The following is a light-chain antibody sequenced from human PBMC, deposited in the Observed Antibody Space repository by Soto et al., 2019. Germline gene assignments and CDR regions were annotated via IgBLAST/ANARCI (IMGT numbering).Light chain of an antibody. CDR2: GAF. CDR1: QSVSSSY. V-gene: IGKV3-20*01. J-gene: IGKJ2*02. CDR3: QQYGSSPCT. Sequence: EIVLTQSPGTLSLSPGERATLSCRASQSVSSSYLAWFQQKPGQAPRLLIYGAFSRATGIPDRFSGSGSGTDFALTISRLEPEDLDVYYCQQYGSSPCTFGQGTKLEIK.